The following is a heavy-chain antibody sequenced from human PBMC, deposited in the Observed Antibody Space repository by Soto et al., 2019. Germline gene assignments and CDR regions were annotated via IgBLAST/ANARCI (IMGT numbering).Heavy chain of an antibody. J-gene: IGHJ6*02. CDR2: IYYSGST. CDR3: ARLGVRGKRGYGMDV. V-gene: IGHV4-31*03. Sequence: PSETLSLTCTVSGDSINSGGYYWSWIRQYPGKGLEWIGYIYYSGSTYYNPSLKSRLTISVDTSKNQFSLNLSSVTAADTAVYYCARLGVRGKRGYGMDVWGQGTTVTVSS. D-gene: IGHD3-10*01. CDR1: GDSINSGGYY.